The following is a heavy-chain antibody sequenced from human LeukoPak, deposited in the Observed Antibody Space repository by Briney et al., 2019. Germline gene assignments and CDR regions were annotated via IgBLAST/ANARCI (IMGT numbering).Heavy chain of an antibody. CDR2: IYHSGST. Sequence: PSETLSLTCTVSGYSISSGYYWGWIRQPPGKGLEWIGSIYHSGSTYYNPFLKSRVTISVDTSKNQFSLKLSSVTAADTAVYYCARNSGYGLGTSYYFDYWGQGTLVTVSS. CDR3: ARNSGYGLGTSYYFDY. CDR1: GYSISSGYY. J-gene: IGHJ4*02. V-gene: IGHV4-38-2*02. D-gene: IGHD5-12*01.